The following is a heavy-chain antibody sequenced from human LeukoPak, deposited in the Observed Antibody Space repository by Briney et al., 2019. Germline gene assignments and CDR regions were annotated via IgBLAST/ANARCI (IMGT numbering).Heavy chain of an antibody. CDR1: GFTFSSYA. D-gene: IGHD6-6*01. CDR3: AKDQGRYSSSANYFDY. Sequence: GGSLRLSCAASGFTFSSYAMSWVRQAPGTGLEWVSAISGSGGSTYYADSVKGRFTISRDNSKNTLYLQMNSLRAEDTAVYYCAKDQGRYSSSANYFDYWGQGTLVTVSS. J-gene: IGHJ4*02. V-gene: IGHV3-23*01. CDR2: ISGSGGST.